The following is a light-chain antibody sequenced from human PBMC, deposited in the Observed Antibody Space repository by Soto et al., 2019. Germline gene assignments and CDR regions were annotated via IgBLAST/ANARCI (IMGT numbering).Light chain of an antibody. CDR1: SSNIGSNY. CDR2: RNN. J-gene: IGLJ2*01. V-gene: IGLV1-47*01. CDR3: ASWDDRLGAVI. Sequence: QSVLTQPPSASGTPGQRVTISCSGSSSNIGSNYVYWYQQLPGTAPKLLIYRNNQRPSGVPDRFSGSKSGTSASLAISGLRSEDEAVYYCASWDDRLGAVIFGGGTKLTVL.